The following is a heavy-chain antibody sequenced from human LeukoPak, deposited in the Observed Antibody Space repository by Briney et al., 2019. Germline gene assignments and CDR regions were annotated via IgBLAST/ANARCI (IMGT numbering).Heavy chain of an antibody. CDR1: GYTLTELS. CDR2: FDPEDGET. D-gene: IGHD6-19*01. J-gene: IGHJ4*02. CDR3: ATVSIRGWYVY. Sequence: GASVKVSCKVSGYTLTELSMHWLLQAPGKGLEWMGGFDPEDGETIYAQKFQGRVTMAEDTSTDTAYMELSSLRSEDTAVYYCATVSIRGWYVYWGQGTLVTVSS. V-gene: IGHV1-24*01.